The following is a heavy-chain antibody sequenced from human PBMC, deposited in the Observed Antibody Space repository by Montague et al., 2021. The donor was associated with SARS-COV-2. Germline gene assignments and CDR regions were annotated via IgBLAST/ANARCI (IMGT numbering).Heavy chain of an antibody. D-gene: IGHD1-7*01. V-gene: IGHV4-39*01. J-gene: IGHJ5*02. CDR3: ARHRVASGWNYFDP. CDR1: GVSISGYTYF. Sequence: SETLSLTCTVSGVSISGYTYFWGWIRQPPGKGLEWIASVYYSGSTYYNPSLKSRVTISVDTSKNQSSLQVSSVTAADSAIYYCARHRVASGWNYFDPWGRGNLGTVSS. CDR2: VYYSGST.